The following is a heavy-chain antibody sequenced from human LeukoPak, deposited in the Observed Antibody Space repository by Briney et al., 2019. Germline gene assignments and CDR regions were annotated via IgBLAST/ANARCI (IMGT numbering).Heavy chain of an antibody. D-gene: IGHD1-26*01. Sequence: GGSLKLSCAASGFTFSSYSMNWVRLAPGKGLEWVSYISSSSSYIYYADSVKGRFTISRDNAKNSLYLQMNSLRAEDTAVYYCAREGGSGSYGAFDIWGQGTMVTVSS. J-gene: IGHJ3*02. V-gene: IGHV3-21*01. CDR1: GFTFSSYS. CDR3: AREGGSGSYGAFDI. CDR2: ISSSSSYI.